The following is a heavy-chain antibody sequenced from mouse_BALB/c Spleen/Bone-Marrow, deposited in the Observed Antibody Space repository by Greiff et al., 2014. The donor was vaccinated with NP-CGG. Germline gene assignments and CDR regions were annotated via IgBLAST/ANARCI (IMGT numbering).Heavy chain of an antibody. CDR1: GYAFTSYN. V-gene: IGHV1S135*01. Sequence: VHVKQSGPELVKPGASVKVSCKASGYAFTSYNMYWVKQSHGKSLEWIGHIDPYNGGTSYNQKFKGKATLTVDKSSSTAYMHLNSLTSEDSAVYYCAREDYGSGFAYWGQGTLVTVSA. CDR2: IDPYNGGT. D-gene: IGHD1-1*01. J-gene: IGHJ3*01. CDR3: AREDYGSGFAY.